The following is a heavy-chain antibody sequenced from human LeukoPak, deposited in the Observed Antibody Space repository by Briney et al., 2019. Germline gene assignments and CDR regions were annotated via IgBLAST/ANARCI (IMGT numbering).Heavy chain of an antibody. J-gene: IGHJ5*02. Sequence: NPGGSLRLSCAASGFTFSSYSMNWVRQAPGKGLEWVSSISSSSYIYYADSVKGRFTISRDNAKNSLYLQMNSLRAEDTAVYYCARAPAVVAAKRSWFDPWGQGTLVTVSS. V-gene: IGHV3-21*01. CDR3: ARAPAVVAAKRSWFDP. D-gene: IGHD2-15*01. CDR2: ISSSSYI. CDR1: GFTFSSYS.